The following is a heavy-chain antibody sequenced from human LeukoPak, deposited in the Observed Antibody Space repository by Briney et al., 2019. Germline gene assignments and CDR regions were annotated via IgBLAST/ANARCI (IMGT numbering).Heavy chain of an antibody. J-gene: IGHJ4*02. D-gene: IGHD3-22*01. CDR3: ARGEAYYYDSSGHSGY. CDR2: VNSDGSST. Sequence: PGGSLRLSCAASGFTFSSYWVHWVRQAPGKGLVWVSRVNSDGSSTSYADSVKGRFTISRDNAKNTLYLQMNSLRAEDTAVYYCARGEAYYYDSSGHSGYWGQGTLVTVSS. CDR1: GFTFSSYW. V-gene: IGHV3-74*01.